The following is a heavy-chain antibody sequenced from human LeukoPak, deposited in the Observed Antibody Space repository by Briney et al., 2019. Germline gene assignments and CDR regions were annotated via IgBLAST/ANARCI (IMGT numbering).Heavy chain of an antibody. CDR3: ARDPGDAFDI. D-gene: IGHD3-10*01. CDR1: GGSISSYY. V-gene: IGHV4-59*01. CDR2: IYYSGST. J-gene: IGHJ3*02. Sequence: PSETLSLTCTVSGGSISSYYWSWIRQPPGKGLEWIGYIYYSGSTNYNPSLTSRVTISVDTSKNQFSLKLSSVTAADTAVYYCARDPGDAFDIWGQGTMVTVSS.